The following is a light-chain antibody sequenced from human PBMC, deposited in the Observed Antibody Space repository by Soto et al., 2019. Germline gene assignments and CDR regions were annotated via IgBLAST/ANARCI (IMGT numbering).Light chain of an antibody. CDR1: SSDVRGYNY. V-gene: IGLV2-11*01. CDR3: CSYAGSYTVV. Sequence: QSALTQPRSVSGSPGQSVTISCTGTSSDVRGYNYVSWYQQHPGKAPKLMIYDVNKRPSGVPDRFSGSKSGNTASLTISGLQAEDEADYYCCSYAGSYTVVFGGGTKVTVL. CDR2: DVN. J-gene: IGLJ2*01.